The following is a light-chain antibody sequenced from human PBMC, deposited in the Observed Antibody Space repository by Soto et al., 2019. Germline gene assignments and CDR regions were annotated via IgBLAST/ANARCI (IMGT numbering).Light chain of an antibody. CDR2: DAS. V-gene: IGKV3-11*01. CDR1: QSVDTY. J-gene: IGKJ5*01. Sequence: EIVLTQSPATLSLSPGESATLSCTTNQSVDTYFAWYQQKRGLAPRLLIYDASNRAIGIPARFSGRGSETDFSLTISSLEPEDFAIYFCQQRGTWPPTFGRRTRLEI. CDR3: QQRGTWPPT.